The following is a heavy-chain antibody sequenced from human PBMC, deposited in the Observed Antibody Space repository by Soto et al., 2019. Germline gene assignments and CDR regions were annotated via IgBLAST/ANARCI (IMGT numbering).Heavy chain of an antibody. D-gene: IGHD3-10*01. Sequence: SGGSLRLSCAASGFTFSSYSMNWVRQAPGKGLEWVSSISSSSSYIYYADSVKGRFTISRDNAKNSLYLQMNSLRAEDTAVYYCARDPYGSGSYQGVWFDPWGQGTLVTVSS. CDR3: ARDPYGSGSYQGVWFDP. CDR2: ISSSSSYI. V-gene: IGHV3-21*01. J-gene: IGHJ5*02. CDR1: GFTFSSYS.